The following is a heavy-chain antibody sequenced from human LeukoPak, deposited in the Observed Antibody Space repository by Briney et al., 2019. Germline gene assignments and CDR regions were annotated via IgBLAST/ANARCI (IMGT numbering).Heavy chain of an antibody. V-gene: IGHV3-21*01. CDR3: ARDPPFIIGTTFFDY. Sequence: GGSLRLSRAASGFTFSSYSMNWVRQAPGKGLEWVSSISTSNTYIYYADSVKGRFTISRDNAKNSLYLQMNSLRAEDTAVYYCARDPPFIIGTTFFDYWGQGTLVTVSS. J-gene: IGHJ4*02. CDR2: ISTSNTYI. CDR1: GFTFSSYS. D-gene: IGHD1-20*01.